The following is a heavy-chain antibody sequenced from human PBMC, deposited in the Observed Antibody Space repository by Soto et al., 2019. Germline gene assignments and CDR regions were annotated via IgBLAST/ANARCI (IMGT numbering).Heavy chain of an antibody. J-gene: IGHJ6*02. Sequence: GGSLRLSCAASGFTFSTSDMNWVRQAPGKGLDWVSSISGTSNYIYYVDSVKGRFTISRDNAKNSLYLQMNSLRAEDTAVYFCARDTSSSYNYYYGMDVWGQGTTVTVSS. CDR3: ARDTSSSYNYYYGMDV. CDR1: GFTFSTSD. CDR2: ISGTSNYI. D-gene: IGHD2-2*01. V-gene: IGHV3-21*01.